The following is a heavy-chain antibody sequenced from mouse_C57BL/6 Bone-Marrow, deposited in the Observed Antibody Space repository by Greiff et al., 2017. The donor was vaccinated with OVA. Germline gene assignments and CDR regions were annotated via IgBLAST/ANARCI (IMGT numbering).Heavy chain of an antibody. J-gene: IGHJ2*01. CDR2: IYPGDGDT. V-gene: IGHV1-82*01. Sequence: QVQLKQSGPELVKPGASVKISCKASGYAFSSSWMNWVQQRPGKGLEWIGRIYPGDGDTNYNGTFKGKATLTADKSSSTAYMQLSSLTSEDAAVYFCAGGVTTVVAHDYWGQGTTLTVSA. D-gene: IGHD1-1*01. CDR1: GYAFSSSW. CDR3: AGGVTTVVAHDY.